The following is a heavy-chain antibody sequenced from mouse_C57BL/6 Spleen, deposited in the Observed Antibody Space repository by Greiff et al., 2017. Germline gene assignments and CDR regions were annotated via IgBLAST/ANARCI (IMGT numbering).Heavy chain of an antibody. Sequence: EVQLQQSGPELVKPGASVKISCKASGYTFTDYYMNWVKQSHGKSLEWIGDINPNNGGTSYNQKFKGKATLTVDKSSSTAYMELRSLTSEDSAVYYCAIAYLYAMDYWGQGTSVTVSS. CDR2: INPNNGGT. J-gene: IGHJ4*01. D-gene: IGHD5-1*01. CDR1: GYTFTDYY. V-gene: IGHV1-26*01. CDR3: AIAYLYAMDY.